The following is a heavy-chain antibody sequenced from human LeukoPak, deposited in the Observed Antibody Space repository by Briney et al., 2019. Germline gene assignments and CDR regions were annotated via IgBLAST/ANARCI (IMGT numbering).Heavy chain of an antibody. CDR2: IYYTGST. CDR3: ARYSGSSYVFDY. Sequence: PSETLSLTCTVSGDSISSYYCNLIRQPPGKGLECIGYIYYTGSTNYNPSLNSRVTISVDTSKNQFYLKLSYVTAADTDVYYCARYSGSSYVFDYWGQGTLVTVSS. D-gene: IGHD1-26*01. J-gene: IGHJ4*02. CDR1: GDSISSYY. V-gene: IGHV4-59*01.